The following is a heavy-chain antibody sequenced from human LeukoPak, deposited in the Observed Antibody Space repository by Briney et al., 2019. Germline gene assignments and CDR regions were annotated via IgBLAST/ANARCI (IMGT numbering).Heavy chain of an antibody. V-gene: IGHV3-48*03. CDR2: ISRSGSI. CDR3: ARALPSSWYYFDY. J-gene: IGHJ4*02. Sequence: GESLTLSCAASGFTFITYEMNWVRQAPGKGLEWVSYISRSGSIYYADSVKGRFTISRDNAKSSLYLQMNSLRAEDTAVYYCARALPSSWYYFDYWGQGTLVTVSS. CDR1: GFTFITYE. D-gene: IGHD6-13*01.